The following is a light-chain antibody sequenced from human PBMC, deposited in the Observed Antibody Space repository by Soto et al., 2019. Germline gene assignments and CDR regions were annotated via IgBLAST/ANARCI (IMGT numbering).Light chain of an antibody. CDR2: EDS. CDR3: QQVKTDPRT. V-gene: IGKV1-9*01. J-gene: IGKJ4*01. Sequence: DIHLTQSPCFLSSSVGDRVTITCRPSQSVPNNLAWYQQKPGKPPKLLIYEDSTLHGRVPSRFSGRKSGTQFTLTIHSLQPEDFATYYCQQVKTDPRTFGGGTKVEIK. CDR1: QSVPNN.